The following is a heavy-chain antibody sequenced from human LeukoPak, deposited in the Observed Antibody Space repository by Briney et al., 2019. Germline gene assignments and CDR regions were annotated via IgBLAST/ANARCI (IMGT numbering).Heavy chain of an antibody. CDR3: ADRASDY. J-gene: IGHJ4*02. Sequence: GGSLRLSCTASGFTISGSTMHWVRQASGKGLEWVGCIRSKPNSYATAYAASVKGRFTISRDDSKNTAYLQMNSLKSEDTAVYYCADRASDYWGQGTLVTVSS. D-gene: IGHD3-22*01. CDR2: IRSKPNSYAT. V-gene: IGHV3-73*01. CDR1: GFTISGST.